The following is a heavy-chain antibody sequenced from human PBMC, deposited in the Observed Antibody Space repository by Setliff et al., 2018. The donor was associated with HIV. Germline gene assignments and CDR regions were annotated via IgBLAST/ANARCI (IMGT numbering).Heavy chain of an antibody. CDR2: IIPTVNLA. V-gene: IGHV1-69*10. CDR3: SSGWSEDTSMFRVEYFHH. J-gene: IGHJ1*01. Sequence: VASVKVSCKASGGTFNMYAISWVRQAPGQGLEWVGGIIPTVNLANYAQKCQGRVTLTAHKSTSTAFMELRGLRSEDTAMYYCSSGWSEDTSMFRVEYFHHWGQGTLVTVSS. CDR1: GGTFNMYA. D-gene: IGHD5-18*01.